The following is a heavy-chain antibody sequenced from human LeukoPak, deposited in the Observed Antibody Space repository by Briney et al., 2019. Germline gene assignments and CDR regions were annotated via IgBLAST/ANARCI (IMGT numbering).Heavy chain of an antibody. J-gene: IGHJ6*02. D-gene: IGHD6-19*01. CDR3: AKDLDYGSGWYSDYYGMDV. Sequence: GRSLRLSCAASGFTFSSYGMHWVRQAPGKGLEWVAVISYDGSNKYYADSVKGRFTISRDNSKNTLYLQMNSLRAEDTAVYYCAKDLDYGSGWYSDYYGMDVWGQGTTVTVSS. CDR1: GFTFSSYG. CDR2: ISYDGSNK. V-gene: IGHV3-30*18.